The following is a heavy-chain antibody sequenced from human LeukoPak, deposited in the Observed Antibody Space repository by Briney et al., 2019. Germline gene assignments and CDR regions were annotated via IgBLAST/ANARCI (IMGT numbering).Heavy chain of an antibody. CDR3: AKGYSGYDYAFDI. CDR1: RFTFNNQG. J-gene: IGHJ3*02. CDR2: ISYDGRNK. D-gene: IGHD5-12*01. Sequence: TGRSLRLSCAASRFTFNNQGIHWVRQAPGKGLEWVAVISYDGRNKYYADSVKGRFTISRDNSKNTVYLQMNSLRAEDTAVYYCAKGYSGYDYAFDIWGQGTMVTVSS. V-gene: IGHV3-30*18.